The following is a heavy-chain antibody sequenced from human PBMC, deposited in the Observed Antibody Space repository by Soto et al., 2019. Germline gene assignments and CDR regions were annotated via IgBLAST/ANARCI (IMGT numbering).Heavy chain of an antibody. V-gene: IGHV4-34*01. J-gene: IGHJ4*02. CDR2: INHSGST. CDR3: ARDFAYFDS. D-gene: IGHD3-3*01. CDR1: GGSFSGYY. Sequence: SETLSLTCAVYGGSFSGYYWSWIRQPPGKGLEWIGEINHSGSTNYNPSLKSRVTISVDTSKNQFSLNLDSVTTADTAVYFCARDFAYFDSWGQGTLVTVSS.